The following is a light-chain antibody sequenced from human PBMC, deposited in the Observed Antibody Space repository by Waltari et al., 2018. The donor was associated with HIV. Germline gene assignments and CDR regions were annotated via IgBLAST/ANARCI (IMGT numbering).Light chain of an antibody. V-gene: IGLV2-8*01. CDR2: EVN. J-gene: IGLJ2*01. CDR3: SSFAGSNTVV. CDR1: SDDIGGYNY. Sequence: QSALTQPPSASGSLGQSVTISCSGTSDDIGGYNYVFWYQQYPAKAPKLLIYEVNKRPSGVPDRFSGAKSLDTASRTVSGLQAEDEAHYFCSSFAGSNTVVFGGGTKLTVL.